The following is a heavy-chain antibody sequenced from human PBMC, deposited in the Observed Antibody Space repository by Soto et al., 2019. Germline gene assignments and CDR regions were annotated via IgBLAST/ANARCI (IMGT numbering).Heavy chain of an antibody. D-gene: IGHD4-17*01. CDR2: IYPGDSDT. CDR1: GYSFTSYW. Sequence: GESLKISCQGSGYSFTSYWIGWVRQMPGKGLEWMGIIYPGDSDTRYSPSFQGQVTISADKSISTAYLQWSSLKASDTAMYYCARSFYGDPHAGWFDPWGQGTLVTVSS. CDR3: ARSFYGDPHAGWFDP. V-gene: IGHV5-51*01. J-gene: IGHJ5*02.